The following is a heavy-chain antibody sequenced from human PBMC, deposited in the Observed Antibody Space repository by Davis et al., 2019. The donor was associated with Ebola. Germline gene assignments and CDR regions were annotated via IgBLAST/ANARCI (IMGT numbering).Heavy chain of an antibody. CDR3: ARDGEYCTNGICSTYFDN. Sequence: GEFLKISCAASGFIVSSNYMSWVRQAPGKGLEWVSVIYSGGTTNYADSVKGRFILSRDNSKNTLYLQMNNLRAEDTAVYYCARDGEYCTNGICSTYFDNWGQGTLVTVSS. J-gene: IGHJ4*02. CDR1: GFIVSSNY. CDR2: IYSGGTT. V-gene: IGHV3-66*01. D-gene: IGHD2-8*01.